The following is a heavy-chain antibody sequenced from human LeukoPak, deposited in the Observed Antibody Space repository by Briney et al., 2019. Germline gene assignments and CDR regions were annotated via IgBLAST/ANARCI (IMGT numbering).Heavy chain of an antibody. D-gene: IGHD3-10*01. CDR1: GFTFSSYG. V-gene: IGHV3-30*18. CDR3: AKDFRGMVRGVPLYGMDV. J-gene: IGHJ6*02. Sequence: PGGSLRLSCAASGFTFSSYGMHWVRQAPGKGLEWVAVISYDGSNKYYADSVKGRFTISRDNSKNMLYLQMNSLRAEDTAVYYCAKDFRGMVRGVPLYGMDVWGQGTTVTVSS. CDR2: ISYDGSNK.